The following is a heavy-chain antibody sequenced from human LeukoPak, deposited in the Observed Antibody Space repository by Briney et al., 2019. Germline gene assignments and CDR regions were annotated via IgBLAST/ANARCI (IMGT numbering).Heavy chain of an antibody. V-gene: IGHV1-69*05. CDR1: GYTFTTYA. CDR2: IIPIFGTA. J-gene: IGHJ4*02. CDR3: ARGALGDDPNGPNPFPFDY. Sequence: SVKVSCKASGYTFTTYAMNWVRQAPGQGLEWMGGIIPIFGTANYAQKFQGRVTITTDESTSTAYMELSSLRSEDTAVYYCARGALGDDPNGPNPFPFDYWGQGTLVTVSS. D-gene: IGHD3-16*01.